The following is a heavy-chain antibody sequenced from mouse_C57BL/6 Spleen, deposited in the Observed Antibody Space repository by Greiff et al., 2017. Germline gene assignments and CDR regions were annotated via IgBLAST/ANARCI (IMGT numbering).Heavy chain of an antibody. V-gene: IGHV5-9*01. Sequence: EVMLVESGGGLVKPGGSLKLSCAASGFTFSSYTMSWVRQTPEKRLEWVATISGGGGNTYYPDSVKGRVTISRDNAKNTLYLQMSSLRSEDTALYYCAIQTAQYYFDHWGQGTTLTVSS. CDR3: AIQTAQYYFDH. J-gene: IGHJ2*01. CDR2: ISGGGGNT. D-gene: IGHD3-2*02. CDR1: GFTFSSYT.